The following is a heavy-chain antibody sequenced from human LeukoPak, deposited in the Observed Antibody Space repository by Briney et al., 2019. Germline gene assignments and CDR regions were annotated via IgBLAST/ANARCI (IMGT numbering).Heavy chain of an antibody. V-gene: IGHV1-2*06. J-gene: IGHJ4*02. CDR1: GYTFTGYY. D-gene: IGHD3-22*01. CDR3: ARVQYYCDSSGYYLGSVIDY. Sequence: ASVKVSCKASGYTFTGYYMHWVRQAPGQGLEWMGRINPNSGGTNYAQKFQGRVTMTRDTSISTAYTELSRLRSDDTAVYYCARVQYYCDSSGYYLGSVIDYWGQGTLVTVSS. CDR2: INPNSGGT.